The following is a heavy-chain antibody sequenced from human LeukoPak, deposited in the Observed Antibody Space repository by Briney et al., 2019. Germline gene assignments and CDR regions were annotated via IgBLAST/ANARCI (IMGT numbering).Heavy chain of an antibody. Sequence: GESLKISCKGSGYSFTSYWIGWVRQVPGKGLEWMGIIYPGDSDTRYSPSFQGQVTISADKSISTAYLQWSRLKASDTAMYYCPRPAPPTYSGSYYEEDYWGQGTLVTVSS. J-gene: IGHJ4*02. V-gene: IGHV5-51*01. D-gene: IGHD1-26*01. CDR1: GYSFTSYW. CDR3: PRPAPPTYSGSYYEEDY. CDR2: IYPGDSDT.